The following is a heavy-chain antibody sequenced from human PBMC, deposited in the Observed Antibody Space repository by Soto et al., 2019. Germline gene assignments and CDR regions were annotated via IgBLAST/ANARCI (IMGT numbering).Heavy chain of an antibody. J-gene: IGHJ4*02. CDR3: ATDVIAAAGYYFDY. CDR2: FDPEDGET. CDR1: LTELS. D-gene: IGHD6-13*01. V-gene: IGHV1-24*01. Sequence: LTELSMHWVRQAPGKGLEWMGGFDPEDGETIYAQKFQGRVTMTEDTSTDTAYMELSSLRSEDTAVYYRATDVIAAAGYYFDYWGQGTLVTVSS.